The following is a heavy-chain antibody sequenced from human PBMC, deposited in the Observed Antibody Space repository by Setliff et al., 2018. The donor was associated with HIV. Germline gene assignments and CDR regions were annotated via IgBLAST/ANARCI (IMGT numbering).Heavy chain of an antibody. D-gene: IGHD6-13*01. CDR2: IYYRGST. V-gene: IGHV4-39*01. J-gene: IGHJ6*03. CDR1: GGSISSSSYY. Sequence: PSETLSLTCTVSGGSISSSSYYWGWIRQPPGKGLQWIGSIYYRGSTYYNPSLKSRVTISVDTTKNQFSLKLRSVTAADTALYYCARGRYRSRWYASDHYYIDVWGKGTTVTVSS. CDR3: ARGRYRSRWYASDHYYIDV.